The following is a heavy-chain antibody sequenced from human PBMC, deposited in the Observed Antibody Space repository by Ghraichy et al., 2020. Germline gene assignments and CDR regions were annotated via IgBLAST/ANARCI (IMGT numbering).Heavy chain of an antibody. V-gene: IGHV3-23*01. CDR1: GFTFSSYA. CDR2: ISGSGGST. Sequence: GGSLRLSCAASGFTFSSYAMSWVRQAPGKGLEWVSAISGSGGSTYYADSVKGRFTISRDNSKNTLYLQMNSLRAEDTAVYYCAKFNRAWDYDFWSGPSPGVSYYMDVWGKGTTVTVSS. CDR3: AKFNRAWDYDFWSGPSPGVSYYMDV. D-gene: IGHD3-3*01. J-gene: IGHJ6*03.